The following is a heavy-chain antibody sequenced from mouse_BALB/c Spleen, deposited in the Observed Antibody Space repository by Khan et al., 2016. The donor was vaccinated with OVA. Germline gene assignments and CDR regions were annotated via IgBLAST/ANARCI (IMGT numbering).Heavy chain of an antibody. J-gene: IGHJ4*01. CDR1: GFSSTNYG. CDR2: IWSDGST. CDR3: ARQPYYHYNIMDY. V-gene: IGHV2-6-1*01. D-gene: IGHD2-10*01. Sequence: QVQLKESGPGLVAPSQSLSITCTISGFSSTNYGVHWVRRPPGKGLEWLVVIWSDGSTTYNSALKSRLTISKDNSKSQVFLKMNSLQTDDTAMYFCARQPYYHYNIMDYWGQGTSVTVSS.